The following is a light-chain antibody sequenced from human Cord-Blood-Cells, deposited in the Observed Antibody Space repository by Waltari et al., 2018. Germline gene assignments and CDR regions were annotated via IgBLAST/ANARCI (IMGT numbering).Light chain of an antibody. CDR3: QQYDNLPLT. Sequence: DIPMTPSPSSLSASVGARVTITCQASQDISNYLNWYQQKPGKAPKLLIYDASNLETGVPSRFSGSGSGTDFTFTISSLQPEDIATYYCQQYDNLPLTFGGGTKVEIK. CDR1: QDISNY. J-gene: IGKJ4*01. CDR2: DAS. V-gene: IGKV1-33*01.